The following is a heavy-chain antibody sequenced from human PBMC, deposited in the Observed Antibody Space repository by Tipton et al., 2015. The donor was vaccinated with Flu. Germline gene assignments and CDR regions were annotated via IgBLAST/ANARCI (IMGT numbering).Heavy chain of an antibody. CDR1: GGSFSGYY. CDR3: ARHRRGIMIFGDPGYYYGMDV. D-gene: IGHD3/OR15-3a*01. J-gene: IGHJ6*02. CDR2: INHSGST. Sequence: TLSLTCAVYGGSFSGYYWSWIRQPPGKGLEWIGEINHSGSTNYNPSLKSRVTISVDTSKNQFSLKLSSVTAADTAVYYCARHRRGIMIFGDPGYYYGMDVWGQGTTVTVSS. V-gene: IGHV4-34*01.